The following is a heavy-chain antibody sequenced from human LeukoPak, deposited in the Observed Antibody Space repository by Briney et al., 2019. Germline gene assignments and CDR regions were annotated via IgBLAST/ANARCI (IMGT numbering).Heavy chain of an antibody. V-gene: IGHV3-23*01. CDR3: AKGRFAVRGGLDY. Sequence: GGSLRLSCAASGFTFSSYAMSWVRQAPEKGLEWVSAISGSGGSTYYADSVKGRFTISRDNSKNTLYLQMNSLRAEDTAVYYCAKGRFAVRGGLDYWGQGTLVTVSS. J-gene: IGHJ4*02. D-gene: IGHD3-10*01. CDR2: ISGSGGST. CDR1: GFTFSSYA.